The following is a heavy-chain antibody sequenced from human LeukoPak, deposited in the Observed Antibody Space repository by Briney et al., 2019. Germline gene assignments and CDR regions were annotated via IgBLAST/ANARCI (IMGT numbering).Heavy chain of an antibody. J-gene: IGHJ5*02. Sequence: SETLSLTCAVYGGSFSGYCWSWIRQPPGKGLEWIGEINHSGSTNYNPSLKSRVTISVDTSKNQFSLKLSSVTAADTAVYYCARRVLRYFDWSLMVWIWFDPWGQGTLVTVSS. CDR3: ARRVLRYFDWSLMVWIWFDP. D-gene: IGHD3-9*01. CDR1: GGSFSGYC. CDR2: INHSGST. V-gene: IGHV4-34*01.